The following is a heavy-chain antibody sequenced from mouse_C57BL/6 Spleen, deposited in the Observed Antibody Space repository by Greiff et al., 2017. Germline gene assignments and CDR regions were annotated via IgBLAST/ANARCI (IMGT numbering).Heavy chain of an antibody. CDR1: GYTFTSYW. V-gene: IGHV1-72*01. D-gene: IGHD1-1*01. CDR3: ARGDYGSSSAWFAY. Sequence: QVQLQQPGAELVKPGASVKLSCKASGYTFTSYWMHWVKQRPGRGLEWIGRIDPNSGGTKYNEKFMSKATLTVDKPSSTAYMLLSSLASEDSAVYYCARGDYGSSSAWFAYWGEGALVTVSA. J-gene: IGHJ3*01. CDR2: IDPNSGGT.